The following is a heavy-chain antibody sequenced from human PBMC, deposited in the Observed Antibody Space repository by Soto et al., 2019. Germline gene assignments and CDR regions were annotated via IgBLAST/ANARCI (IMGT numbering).Heavy chain of an antibody. D-gene: IGHD3-22*01. CDR1: GGSISSGGYY. V-gene: IGHV4-31*03. CDR2: IYYSGST. J-gene: IGHJ4*02. CDR3: ARVWDSSGPNFDY. Sequence: SETLSLTCTVSGGSISSGGYYWSWIRQHPGKGLEWIGYIYYSGSTYYNSSLKSRVTISVDTSKNQFSLKLSSVTAADTAVYYCARVWDSSGPNFDYWGQGALVTVSS.